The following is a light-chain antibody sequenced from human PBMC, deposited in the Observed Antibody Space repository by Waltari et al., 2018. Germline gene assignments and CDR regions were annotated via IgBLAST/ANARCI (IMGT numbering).Light chain of an antibody. CDR3: SSYTTSSAPGV. V-gene: IGLV2-14*01. CDR1: DSDVGAYDF. Sequence: QSALTQPASVSGSPGQSITISCSGTDSDVGAYDFVSWYQPHPGKAPHLIIYEVSNRPSVISYRFSAPKSGNTASLTISGLHAEDEADYYGSSYTTSSAPGVFGTGTRVTVL. CDR2: EVS. J-gene: IGLJ1*01.